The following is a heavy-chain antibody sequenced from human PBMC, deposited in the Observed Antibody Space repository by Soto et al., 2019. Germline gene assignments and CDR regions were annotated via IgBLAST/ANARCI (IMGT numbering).Heavy chain of an antibody. J-gene: IGHJ4*02. D-gene: IGHD6-6*01. CDR1: GFTFSTYV. CDR2: TTSDESTK. CDR3: AKDGYSSSSRPGYFDY. Sequence: GGSLRLSCAASGFTFSTYVMHWVRQAPGKGLEWVAVTTSDESTKYYADSVKGRFTISRDNSKNTLYLQMNSLRAEDTAVYYCAKDGYSSSSRPGYFDYWGQGTLVTVSS. V-gene: IGHV3-30*18.